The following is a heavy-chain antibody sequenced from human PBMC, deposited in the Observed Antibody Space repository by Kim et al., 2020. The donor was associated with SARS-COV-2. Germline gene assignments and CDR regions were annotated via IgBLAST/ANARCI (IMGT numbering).Heavy chain of an antibody. CDR1: GYTFTGYY. CDR2: INPNSGGT. CDR3: ARERGYSQGRNPPDY. Sequence: ASVKVSCKASGYTFTGYYMHWVRQAPGQGLEWMGRINPNSGGTNYAQKFQGRVTMTRDTSISTAYMELSRLRSDDTAVYYCARERGYSQGRNPPDYWGQGTLVTVSS. V-gene: IGHV1-2*06. J-gene: IGHJ4*02. D-gene: IGHD5-18*01.